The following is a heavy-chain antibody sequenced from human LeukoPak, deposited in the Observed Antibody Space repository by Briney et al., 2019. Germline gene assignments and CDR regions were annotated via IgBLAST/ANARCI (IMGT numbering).Heavy chain of an antibody. CDR1: GFSFSDYS. CDR2: ISRDGRLQ. CDR3: ASTPVAWTTRFDF. Sequence: QPGGSLRLSRAASGFSFSDYSMHWVRQAPGKGLEWVAVISRDGRLQFYTDSVKGRFTISRDNSRNTIYLEMNSLRTEDSALYYCASTPVAWTTRFDFRGQGTLVTVSS. D-gene: IGHD6-19*01. J-gene: IGHJ4*02. V-gene: IGHV3-30*03.